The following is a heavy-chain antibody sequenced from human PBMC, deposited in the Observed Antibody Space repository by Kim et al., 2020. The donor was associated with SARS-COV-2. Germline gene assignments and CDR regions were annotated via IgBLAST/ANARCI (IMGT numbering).Heavy chain of an antibody. Sequence: SETLSLTCAVYGGSFSGYYWSWIRQPSGKGLEWIGEINHSGSTNYNPSLKSRVTISVDTSKNQFSLKLSSVTAADTAVYYCARGGGYSSSWYDYWGQGTLVTVSS. J-gene: IGHJ4*02. V-gene: IGHV4-34*01. CDR3: ARGGGYSSSWYDY. CDR1: GGSFSGYY. D-gene: IGHD6-13*01. CDR2: INHSGST.